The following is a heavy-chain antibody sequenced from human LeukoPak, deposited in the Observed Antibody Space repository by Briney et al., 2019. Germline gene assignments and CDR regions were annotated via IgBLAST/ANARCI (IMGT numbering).Heavy chain of an antibody. CDR1: SDFFSSVTDY. Sequence: SETLSLTCTVSSDFFSSVTDYWAWIRQPPGKGLEWIASGDYSGGTYYNPSLESRVAISADMSKNQISLKLSSVTAADTALYYCARERGEEYSSGWYKTNFFDTWGQGTLVTVSS. CDR3: ARERGEEYSSGWYKTNFFDT. J-gene: IGHJ4*02. V-gene: IGHV4-39*07. CDR2: GDYSGGT. D-gene: IGHD6-19*01.